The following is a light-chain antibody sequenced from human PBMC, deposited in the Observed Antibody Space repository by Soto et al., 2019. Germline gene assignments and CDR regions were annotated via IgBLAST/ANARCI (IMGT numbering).Light chain of an antibody. Sequence: QSALTQSASVSGSPGQSITISCTGTSSDVGGYNYVSWYQQHPGKAPKLMIYEVSNRPSGVSNRFSGSKSGNTASLTISGLQAEDEADYYCSSYTSSSSYVFGTGTKVTV. CDR1: SSDVGGYNY. V-gene: IGLV2-14*01. CDR3: SSYTSSSSYV. J-gene: IGLJ1*01. CDR2: EVS.